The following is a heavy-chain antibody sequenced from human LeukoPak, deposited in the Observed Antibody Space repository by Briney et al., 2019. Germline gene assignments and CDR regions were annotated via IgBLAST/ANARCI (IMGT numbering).Heavy chain of an antibody. D-gene: IGHD6-25*01. CDR1: GFTFSSYS. Sequence: GGSLRLSCAASGFTFSSYSMNWVHQAPGKGLEWVSYISSSSSTIYYADSVKGRFTISRDNAKNSLFLQMNSLRAEDTAVYYCARDIGVYTSGWGGYWGQGTLVTVSS. CDR3: ARDIGVYTSGWGGY. J-gene: IGHJ4*02. CDR2: ISSSSSTI. V-gene: IGHV3-48*04.